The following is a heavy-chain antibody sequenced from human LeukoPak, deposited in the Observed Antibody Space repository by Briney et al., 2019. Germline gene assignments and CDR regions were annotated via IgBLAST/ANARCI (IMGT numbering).Heavy chain of an antibody. D-gene: IGHD1-7*01. CDR2: IYYSGST. CDR3: ARLRWNYVSY. CDR1: GGSISSSSYY. V-gene: IGHV4-39*01. J-gene: IGHJ4*02. Sequence: PSETLSLTCTVSGGSISSSSYYWGWIRQPPGKGLEWIGSIYYSGSTYYNPSLKSRVTISVDTSKNQFSLKLSSVTAADTAVYYCARLRWNYVSYWGQGTLVTVSS.